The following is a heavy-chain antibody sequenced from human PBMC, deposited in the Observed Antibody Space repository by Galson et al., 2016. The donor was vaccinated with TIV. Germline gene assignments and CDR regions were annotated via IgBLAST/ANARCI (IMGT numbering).Heavy chain of an antibody. CDR3: AREALFGYYYMDV. CDR1: GFTFSNND. CDR2: IGTAGDT. J-gene: IGHJ6*03. Sequence: SLRLSCAASGFTFSNNDMHWVRQATGKGLEWVSGIGTAGDTYYEGSVKGRFTISRENAKNSLYFQMNSLKAGDTAVYYCAREALFGYYYMDVWGKGTTVTVSS. D-gene: IGHD3-3*01. V-gene: IGHV3-13*01.